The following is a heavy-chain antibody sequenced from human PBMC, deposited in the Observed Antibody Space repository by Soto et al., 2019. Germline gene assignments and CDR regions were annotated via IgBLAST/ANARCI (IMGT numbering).Heavy chain of an antibody. J-gene: IGHJ4*02. CDR3: AKFDFCTTYSDY. D-gene: IGHD3-3*01. Sequence: PGGSLRLSCAASGFTFSSYAMLWFRQAPGKGLECVSVISGSDTKTYYADSVKARFTISRDNSKNTLFLQMNSLRAEDTAVYFCAKFDFCTTYSDYWGQRTLVTVSS. CDR1: GFTFSSYA. CDR2: ISGSDTKT. V-gene: IGHV3-23*01.